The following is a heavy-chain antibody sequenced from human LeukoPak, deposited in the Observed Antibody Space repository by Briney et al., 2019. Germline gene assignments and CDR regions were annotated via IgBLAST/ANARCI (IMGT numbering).Heavy chain of an antibody. CDR1: GGSFSGYY. CDR2: INHSGST. J-gene: IGHJ5*02. CDR3: ARGGGRFWSGYYPPKNWFDP. Sequence: SETLSLTCAVYGGSFSGYYWSWIRQSPGKGLEWIGEINHSGSTNYNPSLKSRVTISVDTSKNQFSLKLSSVTAADTAVYYCARGGGRFWSGYYPPKNWFDPWGQGTLVTVSS. D-gene: IGHD3-3*01. V-gene: IGHV4-34*01.